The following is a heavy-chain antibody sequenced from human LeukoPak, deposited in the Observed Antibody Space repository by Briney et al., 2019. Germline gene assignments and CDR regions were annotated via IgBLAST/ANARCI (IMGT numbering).Heavy chain of an antibody. CDR1: GFTFSSYS. D-gene: IGHD3-22*01. J-gene: IGHJ4*02. CDR3: ARDRSPYTTSAYYLDY. CDR2: ISGRTGTM. V-gene: IGHV3-48*02. Sequence: PGGSLRLSCAAPGFTFSSYSMTWVRQAPGKGLEWISYISGRTGTMYYADAVQGRFTISRDNAKNSLYLQLNSLRDEDTAVYYCARDRSPYTTSAYYLDYWGQGTLVTVSS.